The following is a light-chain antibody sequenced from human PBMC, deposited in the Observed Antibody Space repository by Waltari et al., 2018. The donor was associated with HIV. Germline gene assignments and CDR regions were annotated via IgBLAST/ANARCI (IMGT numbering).Light chain of an antibody. CDR1: QSLRSTY. J-gene: IGKJ5*01. V-gene: IGKV3-20*01. Sequence: EIVLTQSPGTLSLSTGERATLYCGASQSLRSTYLGWHQQRPGQAPRLLIYGTSNRATGIPDRFVGTGSGTNFTLTITRLEPEDFAIYYCQQYAGAPRTFGQGTRLEIK. CDR3: QQYAGAPRT. CDR2: GTS.